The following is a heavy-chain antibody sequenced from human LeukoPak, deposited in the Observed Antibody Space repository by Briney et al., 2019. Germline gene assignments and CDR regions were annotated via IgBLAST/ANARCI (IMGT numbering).Heavy chain of an antibody. CDR1: GYRFNSQG. CDR2: ISAYNGNT. J-gene: IGHJ4*02. D-gene: IGHD2-15*01. CDR3: ARDRSSSDY. Sequence: ASVKVSCKASGYRFNSQGMNWVRQAPGQGLEWMGWISAYNGNTNYAQKVQGRVTMTTDTSTGTAYMELRSLRSDDTAVYYCARDRSSSDYWGQGTLVTVSS. V-gene: IGHV1-18*01.